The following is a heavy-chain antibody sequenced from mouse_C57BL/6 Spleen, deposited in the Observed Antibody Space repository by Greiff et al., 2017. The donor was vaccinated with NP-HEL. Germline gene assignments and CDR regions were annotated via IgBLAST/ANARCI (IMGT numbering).Heavy chain of an antibody. CDR2: INYDGSST. CDR3: ARDKDGPYWYFDV. CDR1: GFTFSDYY. J-gene: IGHJ1*03. V-gene: IGHV5-16*01. D-gene: IGHD2-3*01. Sequence: EVKLVESEGGLVQPGSSMKLSCTASGFTFSDYYMAWVRQVPEKGLEWVANINYDGSSTYYLDSLKSRFIISRDNAKNILYLQMSSLKSEDTATYYCARDKDGPYWYFDVWGTGTTVTVSS.